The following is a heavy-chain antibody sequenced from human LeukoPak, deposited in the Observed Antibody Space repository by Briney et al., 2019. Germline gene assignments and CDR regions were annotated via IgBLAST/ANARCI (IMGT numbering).Heavy chain of an antibody. CDR3: ARDVSGGWYYYYYMDV. CDR1: GYTFTSYG. Sequence: ASVKVSCKASGYTFTSYGISWVRQAPGQGLEWMGWISAYNGNTNYAQKLQGRVTMTTDTSTSTAYMELRSLRSDDTAVYYCARDVSGGWYYYYYMDVWGKGTTVTVSS. V-gene: IGHV1-18*01. D-gene: IGHD2-15*01. CDR2: ISAYNGNT. J-gene: IGHJ6*03.